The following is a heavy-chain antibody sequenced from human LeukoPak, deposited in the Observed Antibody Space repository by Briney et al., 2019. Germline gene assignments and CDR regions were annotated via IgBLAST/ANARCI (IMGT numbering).Heavy chain of an antibody. Sequence: GGSLRLSCAASGFTFDDYTMHWVRQAPGKGLEWVSLISWDGGSTYYADSVKGRFTISRDNSKNSLYLQMNSLRTEDTALYYCAKDLVVGATTRGYYGMDVWGQGTTVTVSS. V-gene: IGHV3-43*01. CDR1: GFTFDDYT. CDR3: AKDLVVGATTRGYYGMDV. D-gene: IGHD1-26*01. J-gene: IGHJ6*02. CDR2: ISWDGGST.